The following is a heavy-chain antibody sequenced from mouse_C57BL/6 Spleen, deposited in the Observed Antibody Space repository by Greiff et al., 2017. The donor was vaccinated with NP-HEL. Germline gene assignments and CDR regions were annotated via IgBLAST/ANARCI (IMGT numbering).Heavy chain of an antibody. J-gene: IGHJ4*01. V-gene: IGHV1-82*01. Sequence: VKLVESGPELVKPGASVKISCKASGYAFSSSWMNWVKQRPGKGLEWIGRIYPGDGDTNYNGKFKGKATLTADKSSSTAYMQLSSLTSEDSAVYFCASLFYYDYEGYAMDYWGQGTSVTVSS. CDR2: IYPGDGDT. CDR1: GYAFSSSW. D-gene: IGHD2-4*01. CDR3: ASLFYYDYEGYAMDY.